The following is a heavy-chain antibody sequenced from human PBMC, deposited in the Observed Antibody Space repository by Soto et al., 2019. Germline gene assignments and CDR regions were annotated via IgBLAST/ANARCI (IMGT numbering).Heavy chain of an antibody. D-gene: IGHD3-16*01. V-gene: IGHV4-34*01. CDR2: INHRGIT. J-gene: IGHJ6*03. Sequence: QVQLQQWGAGLLKPSETLSLTCAVYGGSFSGYYWSWIRQPPGKGLEWIGEINHRGITNYNPSLKSRATLPVDTSKDQCSRKLSSVTAADTDVYYCAREGGGTMSYMDVWGKGTTVTVSS. CDR1: GGSFSGYY. CDR3: AREGGGTMSYMDV.